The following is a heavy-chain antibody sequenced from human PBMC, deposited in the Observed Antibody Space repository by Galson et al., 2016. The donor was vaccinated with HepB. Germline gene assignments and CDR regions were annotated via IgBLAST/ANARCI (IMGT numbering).Heavy chain of an antibody. D-gene: IGHD1-1*01. CDR3: ARDFERLFDY. V-gene: IGHV4-4*07. Sequence: LSLTCTVSGAYISGYYWSWLRQPAGKGLEWIGRIYSSGVTNYNPSLKRRLMMSIDTSENQFSLKMRSVTAADTAVYYCARDFERLFDYWGQGNLVTVSS. CDR1: GAYISGYY. J-gene: IGHJ4*02. CDR2: IYSSGVT.